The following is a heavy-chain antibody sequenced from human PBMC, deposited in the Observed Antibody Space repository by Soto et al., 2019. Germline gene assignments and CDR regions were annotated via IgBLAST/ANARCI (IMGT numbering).Heavy chain of an antibody. CDR1: GFTFSSYA. V-gene: IGHV3-30-3*01. CDR2: ISYDGSNK. Sequence: GGSLRLSCAASGFTFSSYAMHWVRQAPGKGLEWVAVISYDGSNKYYADSVKGRFTISRDNSKNTLYLQMNSLRAEDTAVYYCARAGGYNLERYYYYYGMDVWGQGTTVTVSS. D-gene: IGHD5-12*01. CDR3: ARAGGYNLERYYYYYGMDV. J-gene: IGHJ6*02.